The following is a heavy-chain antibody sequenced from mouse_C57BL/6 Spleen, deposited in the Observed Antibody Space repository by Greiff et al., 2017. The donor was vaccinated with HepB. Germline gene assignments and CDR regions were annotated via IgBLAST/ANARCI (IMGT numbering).Heavy chain of an antibody. CDR2: IYPGSGNT. J-gene: IGHJ3*01. Sequence: VHVKQSGAELVRPGASVKLSCKASGYTFTDYYINWVKQRPGQGLEWIARIYPGSGNTYYNEKFKGKATLTAEKSSSTAYMQLSSLTSEDSAVYFGARAPLYYDYDGFAYWGQGTLVTVSA. D-gene: IGHD2-4*01. CDR3: ARAPLYYDYDGFAY. CDR1: GYTFTDYY. V-gene: IGHV1-76*01.